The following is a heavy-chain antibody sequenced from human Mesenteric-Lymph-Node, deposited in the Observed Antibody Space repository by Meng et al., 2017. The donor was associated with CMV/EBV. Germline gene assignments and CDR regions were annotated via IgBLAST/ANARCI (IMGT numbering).Heavy chain of an antibody. CDR1: GFTFSTYS. V-gene: IGHV3-48*04. Sequence: GGSLRLSCAASGFTFSTYSMNWVRQAPGKGLEWVSYISSSSTTIYYADSVKGRFTISRDNAKNSLYLQMNSLRAEDTAVYYCARACGGDCYSYYFDYWGQGTLVTVSS. CDR3: ARACGGDCYSYYFDY. J-gene: IGHJ4*02. CDR2: ISSSSTTI. D-gene: IGHD2-21*01.